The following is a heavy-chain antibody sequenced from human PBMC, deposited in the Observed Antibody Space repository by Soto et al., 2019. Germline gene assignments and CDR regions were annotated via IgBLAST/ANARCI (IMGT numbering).Heavy chain of an antibody. CDR2: ISSSGSTI. CDR1: GFTFSDYY. V-gene: IGHV3-11*01. J-gene: IGHJ3*02. D-gene: IGHD2-15*01. Sequence: QVQLVESGGGLVKPGGSLRLSCAASGFTFSDYYMNWIRQAPGKGLEWASSISSSGSTIYYADSVKGRFTISRDNAKNAMYLRMNSLRAGDTVVYYFARGRNPYCSGGSCYSRVPFDIWGQGTMVTVSS. CDR3: ARGRNPYCSGGSCYSRVPFDI.